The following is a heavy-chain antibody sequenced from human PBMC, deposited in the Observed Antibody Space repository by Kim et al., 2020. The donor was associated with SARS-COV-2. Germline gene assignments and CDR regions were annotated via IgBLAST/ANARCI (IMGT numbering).Heavy chain of an antibody. D-gene: IGHD1-7*01. CDR2: ISSRGSHT. Sequence: GGSLRLSCAASGFTFSSYALSWVRQAPGKGLDWVSSISSRGSHTYYADSVKGRFTISRDNSKNTLYLQMNSLRAEDTAVYYCVKSELRISGTLYYFDYWGQGTMVPVSS. CDR3: VKSELRISGTLYYFDY. J-gene: IGHJ4*02. V-gene: IGHV3-23*01. CDR1: GFTFSSYA.